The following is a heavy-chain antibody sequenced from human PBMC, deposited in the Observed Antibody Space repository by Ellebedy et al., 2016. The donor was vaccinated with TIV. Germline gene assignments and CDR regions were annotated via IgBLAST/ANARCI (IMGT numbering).Heavy chain of an antibody. J-gene: IGHJ4*02. CDR1: GGSISSYY. CDR3: ARHADYGGNPGY. CDR2: IYYSGST. Sequence: MPSETLSLTCTVSGGSISSYYWSWIRQPPGKGLEWIGYIYYSGSTNYNPSLKSRVTISVDTSKNQFSLKLSSVTAADTAVYYCARHADYGGNPGYWGQGTLVTVSS. V-gene: IGHV4-59*08. D-gene: IGHD4-23*01.